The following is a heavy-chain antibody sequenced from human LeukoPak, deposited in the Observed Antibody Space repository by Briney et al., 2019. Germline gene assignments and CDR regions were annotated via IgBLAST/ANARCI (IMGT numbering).Heavy chain of an antibody. CDR3: ARIPPVVVPAAPNWFDP. J-gene: IGHJ5*02. V-gene: IGHV1-18*04. CDR1: GYTFTSYG. D-gene: IGHD2-2*01. Sequence: ASVKVSCKASGYTFTSYGISWVRQAPGQGLEWMGWISAYNGNTNYAQKLQGRVTMTTDTSTSTACMELRSLRSDDTAVYYCARIPPVVVPAAPNWFDPWGQGTLVTVSP. CDR2: ISAYNGNT.